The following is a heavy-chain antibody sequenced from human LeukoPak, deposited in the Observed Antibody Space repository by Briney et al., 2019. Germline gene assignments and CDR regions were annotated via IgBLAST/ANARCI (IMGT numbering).Heavy chain of an antibody. CDR3: ATVTPDTAAMGDY. Sequence: ASVKVSCKVSGYTLTELSMHWVRQAPGKGLEWMGGFDPEDGETIYAQKFQGRVTMTEDTSTDTAYMGLSSLRSEDTAVYYCATVTPDTAAMGDYWGQGTLVTVSS. J-gene: IGHJ4*02. V-gene: IGHV1-24*01. CDR1: GYTLTELS. D-gene: IGHD5-18*01. CDR2: FDPEDGET.